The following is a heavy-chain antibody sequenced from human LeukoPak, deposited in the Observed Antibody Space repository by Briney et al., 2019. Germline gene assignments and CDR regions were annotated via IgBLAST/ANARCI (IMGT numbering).Heavy chain of an antibody. CDR2: ISYDGSNK. Sequence: PGGFLRLSCAASKFTFSSYGMHWVRQAPGKGLEWVAVISYDGSNKYYADSVRGRFTISRDNSKNTLYLHMNSLRPEDTAVYYCAKSRHPYNWNDGAFFDYWGQGTLVTVSS. D-gene: IGHD1-20*01. CDR1: KFTFSSYG. J-gene: IGHJ4*02. CDR3: AKSRHPYNWNDGAFFDY. V-gene: IGHV3-30*18.